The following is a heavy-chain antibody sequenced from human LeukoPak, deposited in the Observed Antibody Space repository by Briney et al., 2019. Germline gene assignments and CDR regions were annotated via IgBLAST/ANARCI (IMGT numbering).Heavy chain of an antibody. CDR3: ARTYGPGPFDH. D-gene: IGHD2-8*01. Sequence: GESLKISCKGAGYSFTSYWISRVRQMPGKGLGRMWRIDPSDSYTNYSPSFQGHVTISADKSISTAYLQWSSLKVSDTARYYCARTYGPGPFDHWGQGTLVTVSS. J-gene: IGHJ4*02. V-gene: IGHV5-10-1*01. CDR1: GYSFTSYW. CDR2: IDPSDSYT.